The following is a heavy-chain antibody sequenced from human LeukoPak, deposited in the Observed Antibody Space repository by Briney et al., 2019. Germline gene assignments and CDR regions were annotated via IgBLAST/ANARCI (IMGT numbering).Heavy chain of an antibody. V-gene: IGHV1-69*06. D-gene: IGHD2-15*01. CDR3: AGDIVVVVAATPSGAYYYGMDV. CDR1: VRPFSSYS. CDR2: IIPIFGTA. J-gene: IGHJ6*04. Sequence: SVKLSFKASVRPFSSYSIRCLPPNPGQGLECMGGIIPIFGTANYAPKFQGRVTITADKSTSTAYMELSSLRSEDTAVYYCAGDIVVVVAATPSGAYYYGMDVWGKGTTVAVSS.